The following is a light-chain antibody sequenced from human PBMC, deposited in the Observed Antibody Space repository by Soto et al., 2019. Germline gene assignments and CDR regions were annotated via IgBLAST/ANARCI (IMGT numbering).Light chain of an antibody. J-gene: IGLJ2*01. Sequence: QSVLTQPPSVSGAPGQRVTISCTGSSSNIGAGYDVHWYQQLPGTAPKLLINGSSNRPSGVPNRCSSSNSGTSASLAITGLRAEDEADYYCQSYDSSLGVVFGGGTKLT. CDR1: SSNIGAGYD. CDR2: GSS. V-gene: IGLV1-40*01. CDR3: QSYDSSLGVV.